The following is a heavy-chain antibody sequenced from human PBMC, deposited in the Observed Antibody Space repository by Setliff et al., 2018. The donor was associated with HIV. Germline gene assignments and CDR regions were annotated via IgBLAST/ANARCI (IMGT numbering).Heavy chain of an antibody. D-gene: IGHD3-22*01. Sequence: GASVKVSCKASGYTFTDYYMHWVRQAPGQGLEWMGRINPDSGATTYAQNFQGRVTMTRDTSISTAYMELTRPRSDDTAVYYCAREERYYDGKGALDYWGQGMLVTVSS. CDR3: AREERYYDGKGALDY. CDR1: GYTFTDYY. V-gene: IGHV1-2*06. CDR2: INPDSGAT. J-gene: IGHJ4*02.